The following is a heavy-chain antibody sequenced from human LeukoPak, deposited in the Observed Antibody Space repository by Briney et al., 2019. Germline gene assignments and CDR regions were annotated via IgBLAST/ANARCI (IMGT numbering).Heavy chain of an antibody. Sequence: GGSLRLSCAASGFTFSAYWMHWVRQAPGKGLVWVAVISYDGSNKYYADSVKGRFTISRDNSKNTLYLQMNSLRAEDTAVYSCVKGMAAAGIFDYWGQGTLVTVSS. CDR1: GFTFSAYW. J-gene: IGHJ4*02. CDR3: VKGMAAAGIFDY. CDR2: ISYDGSNK. D-gene: IGHD6-13*01. V-gene: IGHV3-30-3*01.